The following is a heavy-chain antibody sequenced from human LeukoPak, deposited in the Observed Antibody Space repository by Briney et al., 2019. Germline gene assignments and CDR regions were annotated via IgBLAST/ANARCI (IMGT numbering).Heavy chain of an antibody. Sequence: SEALSLTCAVYGGSFSGYYWSWIRQPPGKGLEWIGEINHSGGTNYNPSLKSRVTISVDTSKNQFSLKLSSVTAADTAVYYCARHRAFDIWGQGTTVTVSS. CDR2: INHSGGT. CDR3: ARHRAFDI. J-gene: IGHJ3*02. CDR1: GGSFSGYY. V-gene: IGHV4-34*01. D-gene: IGHD1-14*01.